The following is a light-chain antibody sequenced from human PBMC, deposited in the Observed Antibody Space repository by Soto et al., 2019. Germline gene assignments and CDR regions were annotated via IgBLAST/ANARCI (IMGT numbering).Light chain of an antibody. CDR3: VLYMGGGIWV. V-gene: IGLV8-61*01. J-gene: IGLJ3*02. CDR1: SGSVSTSYY. Sequence: QTVVTQEPSFSVSPGGTVTLTCGLSSGSVSTSYYPSWYQQTPGQAPRTLIYSTNTRSSGVPDRFSGSILGNKAALTITGAQADDESDYHCVLYMGGGIWVFGGGTKLTVL. CDR2: STN.